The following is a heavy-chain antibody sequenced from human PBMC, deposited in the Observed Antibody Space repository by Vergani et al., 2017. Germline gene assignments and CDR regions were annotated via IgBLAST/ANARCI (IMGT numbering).Heavy chain of an antibody. J-gene: IGHJ6*02. V-gene: IGHV3-48*03. Sequence: EVQLVESGGGLIQPGGSLRLSCAASGFTVSSNYMSWVRQAPGKGLEWVSYISSSGSTIYYADSVKGRFTISRDNAKNSLYLQMNSLRAEDTAVYYCAREAGRGVIYYYYGMDVWGQGTTVTVSS. CDR3: AREAGRGVIYYYYGMDV. CDR1: GFTVSSNY. CDR2: ISSSGSTI. D-gene: IGHD3-10*01.